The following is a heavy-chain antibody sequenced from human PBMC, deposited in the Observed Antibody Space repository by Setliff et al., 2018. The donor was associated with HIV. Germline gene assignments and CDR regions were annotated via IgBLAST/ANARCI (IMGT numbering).Heavy chain of an antibody. CDR3: ARQTYYYDNSGHNWFDP. CDR1: GGSISSYY. V-gene: IGHV4-4*09. Sequence: PSETLSLTCTVSGGSISSYYWSWIRQPPGKGLEWIGYIYTSGSTNYNPSFKSRVTMSMDTAKNQFSLKLSSVTAADTAVYFCARQTYYYDNSGHNWFDPWGQGTLVTVSS. J-gene: IGHJ5*02. D-gene: IGHD3-22*01. CDR2: IYTSGST.